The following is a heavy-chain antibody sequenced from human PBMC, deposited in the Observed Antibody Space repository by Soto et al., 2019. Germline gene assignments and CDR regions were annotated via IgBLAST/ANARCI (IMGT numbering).Heavy chain of an antibody. CDR2: IYWDDDK. CDR1: GFSLSTSGVG. Sequence: QITLKESGPTLVKPTQTLTLTCTFSGFSLSTSGVGVGWIRQPPGKALEWLALIYWDDDKRYSPSLQSRLTITKDTSKNQVVLTMTNMDPVDTATYYCAHTYSSSWYVMVDYWGQGTLVTVSS. D-gene: IGHD6-13*01. CDR3: AHTYSSSWYVMVDY. V-gene: IGHV2-5*02. J-gene: IGHJ4*02.